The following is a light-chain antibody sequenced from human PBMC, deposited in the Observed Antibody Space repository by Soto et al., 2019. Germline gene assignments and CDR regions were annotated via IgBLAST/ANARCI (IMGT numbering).Light chain of an antibody. J-gene: IGKJ4*01. V-gene: IGKV1-5*03. CDR3: QQYNSYSLT. Sequence: DIQMAPAPFTLSASVGARGTLTCQASQSISSWLAWYQKKPGKAPKLLIYKASSLESGVPSRFSGSGSGTEFTLTISSLQPDDFATYYCQQYNSYSLTFGGGTKVDIK. CDR1: QSISSW. CDR2: KAS.